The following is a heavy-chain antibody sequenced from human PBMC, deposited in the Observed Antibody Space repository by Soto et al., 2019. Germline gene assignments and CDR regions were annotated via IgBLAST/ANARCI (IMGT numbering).Heavy chain of an antibody. D-gene: IGHD2-15*01. Sequence: QVQLVQSGAEVKKPGSSVKVSCKASGGTFSSYAISWVRQAPGQGLEWMGGIIPIFGTANYAQKFQGRVTITADESTSTAYMELSSLRSEDTAVYYCARGADCSGGSCYLAYYYGMDVWGQGTTVTVSS. CDR3: ARGADCSGGSCYLAYYYGMDV. CDR1: GGTFSSYA. CDR2: IIPIFGTA. J-gene: IGHJ6*02. V-gene: IGHV1-69*12.